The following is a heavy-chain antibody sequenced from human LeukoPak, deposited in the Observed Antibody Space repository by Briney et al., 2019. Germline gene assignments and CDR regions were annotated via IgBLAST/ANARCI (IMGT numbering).Heavy chain of an antibody. D-gene: IGHD3-10*01. J-gene: IGHJ4*02. CDR2: INPNSGGT. V-gene: IGHV1-2*02. CDR1: GYTFTSYG. CDR3: ARDRGTSKPVYYFDY. Sequence: GASVKVSCKASGYTFTSYGLHWVRQAPGQSLEWMGWINPNSGGTNYAQKFQGRVTMTRDTSISTAYMELSRLRSDDTAVYYCARDRGTSKPVYYFDYWGQGTLVTVSS.